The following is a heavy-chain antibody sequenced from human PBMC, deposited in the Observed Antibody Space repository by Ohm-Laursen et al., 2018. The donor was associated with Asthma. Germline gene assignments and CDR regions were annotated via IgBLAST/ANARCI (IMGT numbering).Heavy chain of an antibody. CDR1: GGSISSYY. CDR3: ARDSRSSSSPYYYGMDV. Sequence: SETPSLTCTVSGGSISSYYWSWIRQPPGKGLEWIGYIYYSGSTNYNPSLKSRVTISVDTSKNQFSLKLSSVTAADTAVYYCARDSRSSSSPYYYGMDVWGQGTMVTVSS. J-gene: IGHJ6*02. D-gene: IGHD6-6*01. V-gene: IGHV4-59*12. CDR2: IYYSGST.